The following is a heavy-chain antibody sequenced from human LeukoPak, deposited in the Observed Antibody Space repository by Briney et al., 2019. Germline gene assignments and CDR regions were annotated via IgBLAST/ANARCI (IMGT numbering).Heavy chain of an antibody. CDR1: GGSISSYY. CDR3: ARQSRGIAVAGLDY. Sequence: PSETLSLTCIVSGGSISSYYWTSIRQPPGKGLEWIGYIYYNGSTNYNPSLKSRVAISVDTSKNQFSLKLNAVTAADTAVYYCARQSRGIAVAGLDYWGQGILVTVSS. CDR2: IYYNGST. J-gene: IGHJ4*02. D-gene: IGHD6-19*01. V-gene: IGHV4-59*08.